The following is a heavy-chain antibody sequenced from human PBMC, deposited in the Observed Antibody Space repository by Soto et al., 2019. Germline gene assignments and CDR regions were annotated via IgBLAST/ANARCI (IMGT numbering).Heavy chain of an antibody. J-gene: IGHJ4*02. Sequence: QMQLQESGPGLVKPSETLSLTCTVSGGSISNYYWTWIRQPAGKGLEWIGRIYTSGSTNYNPSLKSRVTMSVDTSKRQFSLELSSVTAADTAIYYCASRYCSSTACYGYLEYWGQGTLVTVSS. CDR3: ASRYCSSTACYGYLEY. CDR1: GGSISNYY. CDR2: IYTSGST. D-gene: IGHD2-2*01. V-gene: IGHV4-4*07.